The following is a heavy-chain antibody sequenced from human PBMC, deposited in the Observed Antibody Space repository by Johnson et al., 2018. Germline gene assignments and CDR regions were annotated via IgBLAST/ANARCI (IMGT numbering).Heavy chain of an antibody. J-gene: IGHJ6*02. CDR2: IWFDGTDR. CDR3: ARDQYSDSTSYYGMGV. Sequence: QVQLVQSGGGVVQPGRSLRLSCAASGFTFSSFAMHWVRQAPGKGLEWVALIWFDGTDRYYADSVKGRFTISRDNSKNTLYLQMDSLRDEDTAVYFCARDQYSDSTSYYGMGVWGQGTTVTVSS. D-gene: IGHD2/OR15-2a*01. V-gene: IGHV3-33*01. CDR1: GFTFSSFA.